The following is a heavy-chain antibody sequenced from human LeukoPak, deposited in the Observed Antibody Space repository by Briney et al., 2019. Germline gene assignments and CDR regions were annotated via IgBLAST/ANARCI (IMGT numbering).Heavy chain of an antibody. CDR1: GFTFSSYA. V-gene: IGHV3-23*01. Sequence: GGSLRLSCVVSGFTFSSYAMSWVRQASGRGLEWVSVISGYGGATYYADSVKGRFTISRDDSKNTLYLQMNSLRAEDTAVYYCAKEIRKAAAATNYFDYWGQGTLVTVSS. CDR3: AKEIRKAAAATNYFDY. CDR2: ISGYGGAT. J-gene: IGHJ4*02. D-gene: IGHD6-25*01.